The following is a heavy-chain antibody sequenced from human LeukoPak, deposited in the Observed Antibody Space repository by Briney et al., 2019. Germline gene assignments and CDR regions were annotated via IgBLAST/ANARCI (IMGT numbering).Heavy chain of an antibody. CDR3: TSTALAGSRDV. CDR1: GFTFSTYW. D-gene: IGHD3-3*02. V-gene: IGHV3-7*01. J-gene: IGHJ6*02. Sequence: GGSLRLSCVGYGFTFSTYWMSWVRQAPGKGLEWVANIKQDGGEKYYVDSVKGRFTISRDNAKNSLYLQMNSLRAEDTAVYYCTSTALAGSRDVWGQGTTVTVSS. CDR2: IKQDGGEK.